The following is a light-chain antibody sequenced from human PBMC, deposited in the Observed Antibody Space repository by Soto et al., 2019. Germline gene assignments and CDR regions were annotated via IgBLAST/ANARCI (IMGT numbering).Light chain of an antibody. Sequence: QMTQSPSSLSASVGDRVTITCHASQDISNYLNWYQQKPGKAPRLLINAASSLPSGVPSRFSGSGSGTEFTLTISSLQPDDFATYYCQQYNSYSPTFGQGTKVDIK. J-gene: IGKJ1*01. CDR1: QDISNY. V-gene: IGKV1-16*01. CDR3: QQYNSYSPT. CDR2: AAS.